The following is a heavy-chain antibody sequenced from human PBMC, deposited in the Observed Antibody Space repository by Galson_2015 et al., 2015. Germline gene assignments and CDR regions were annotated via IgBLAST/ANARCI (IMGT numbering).Heavy chain of an antibody. D-gene: IGHD3-10*01. V-gene: IGHV1-18*01. CDR3: ARDSSYGSGSYHSDGMDV. J-gene: IGHJ6*02. CDR2: TSAYNGNT. CDR1: GCTFNSYG. Sequence: SVKVSCKASGCTFNSYGISWVRQAPGQGLEWMRWTSAYNGNTNYEQKHQGRVTMTTDTYTSTAYIKLRRLRSDDTAVYYCARDSSYGSGSYHSDGMDVCGQGTTVTVSS.